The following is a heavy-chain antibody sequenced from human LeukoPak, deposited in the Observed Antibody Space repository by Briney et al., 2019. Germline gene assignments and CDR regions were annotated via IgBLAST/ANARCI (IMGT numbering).Heavy chain of an antibody. D-gene: IGHD2-2*01. CDR2: ISSSSSYI. V-gene: IGHV3-21*01. CDR1: GFTFSSYS. J-gene: IGHJ3*02. Sequence: GGSLRLSCAAYGFTFSSYSMNWVRQAPGKGLEWVSSISSSSSYIYYADSVKGRFTISRDNAKNSLYLQMNSLRAEDTAVYNCVIPAAQGDAFDIWGQGTMVTVSS. CDR3: VIPAAQGDAFDI.